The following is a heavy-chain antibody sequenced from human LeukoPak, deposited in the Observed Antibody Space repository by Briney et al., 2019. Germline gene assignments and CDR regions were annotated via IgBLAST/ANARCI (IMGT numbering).Heavy chain of an antibody. Sequence: GGSLRPSCAASGFTFSSYGMHWVRQAPGKGLEWVAVISYDGSNKYYADSVKGRFTISRDNSKNTLYLQMNSLRAEDTAVYYCAKTEFIAAAGTWYYYGMDVWGQGTTVTVSS. V-gene: IGHV3-30*18. CDR1: GFTFSSYG. CDR2: ISYDGSNK. CDR3: AKTEFIAAAGTWYYYGMDV. J-gene: IGHJ6*02. D-gene: IGHD6-13*01.